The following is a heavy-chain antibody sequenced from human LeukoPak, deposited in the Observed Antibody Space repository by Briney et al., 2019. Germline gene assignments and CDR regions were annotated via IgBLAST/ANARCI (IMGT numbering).Heavy chain of an antibody. Sequence: SETLSLTCTVSGGSIRSSSYYWGWIRQPPGKGLEWLGSIYYSGNTNYNPSLKSRVTISVDTSKNQFSLKLSSVTAADTPVYYCASTNVADTYYDFWSGPAGEDVWGKGTTVTVSS. J-gene: IGHJ6*04. CDR1: GGSIRSSSYY. CDR3: ASTNVADTYYDFWSGPAGEDV. D-gene: IGHD3-3*01. CDR2: IYYSGNT. V-gene: IGHV4-39*01.